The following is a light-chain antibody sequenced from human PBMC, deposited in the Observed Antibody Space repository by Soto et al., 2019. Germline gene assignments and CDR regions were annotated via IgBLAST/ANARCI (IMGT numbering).Light chain of an antibody. V-gene: IGKV1-5*03. CDR2: KAS. J-gene: IGKJ4*01. CDR1: QNINSW. CDR3: QQYESFFPPT. Sequence: DIQMTQSPSTLSASVGDRVTITCRASQNINSWLAWYQQKPGKAPKLLIYKASNLESGVPSRFSGSGSGTDFTLTISSLQPDDFATYHCQQYESFFPPTFGGGTKVDIK.